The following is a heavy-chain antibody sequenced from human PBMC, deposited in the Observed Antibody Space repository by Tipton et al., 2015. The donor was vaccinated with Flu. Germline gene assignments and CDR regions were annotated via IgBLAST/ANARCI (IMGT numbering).Heavy chain of an antibody. J-gene: IGHJ6*03. V-gene: IGHV6-1*01. CDR2: TYYRSKWYN. Sequence: GLVKPSQTLSLTCAISGDSVSSNSAAWNWIRQSPSRGLEWLGRTYYRSKWYNDYAVSVKSRITINPDTSKNQFSLQLNSVTPEDTAVYYCARDGYYYDSSGDYYYYMDVWGKGTTVTVSS. CDR3: ARDGYYYDSSGDYYYYMDV. D-gene: IGHD3-22*01. CDR1: GDSVSSNSAA.